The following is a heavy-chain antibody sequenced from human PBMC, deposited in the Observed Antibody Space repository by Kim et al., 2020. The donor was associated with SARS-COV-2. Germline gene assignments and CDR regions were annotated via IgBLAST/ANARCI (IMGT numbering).Heavy chain of an antibody. Sequence: STYYNPSLKSRVTISVDRSKNQFSLKLSSVTAADTAVYYCARRRGGWFDPWGQGTLVTVSS. CDR3: ARRRGGWFDP. CDR2: ST. J-gene: IGHJ5*02. V-gene: IGHV4-30-2*01.